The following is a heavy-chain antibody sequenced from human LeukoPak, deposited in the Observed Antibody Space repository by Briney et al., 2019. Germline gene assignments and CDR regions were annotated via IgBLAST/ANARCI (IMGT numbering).Heavy chain of an antibody. Sequence: PGGSLRLSCAVSGFTFSDHYMEWVRQAPGKGLEWVSYISSSSSTIYYADSVKGRFTISRDNAKNSLYLQMNSLGAEDTAVYYCARSMVRGVFDAFDIWGQGTMVTVSS. J-gene: IGHJ3*02. CDR2: ISSSSSTI. CDR3: ARSMVRGVFDAFDI. D-gene: IGHD3-10*01. V-gene: IGHV3-48*04. CDR1: GFTFSDHY.